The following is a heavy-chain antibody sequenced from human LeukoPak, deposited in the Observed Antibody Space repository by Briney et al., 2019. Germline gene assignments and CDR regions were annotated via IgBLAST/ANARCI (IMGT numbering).Heavy chain of an antibody. V-gene: IGHV7-4-1*02. CDR2: INTNTGNP. Sequence: ASVKVSYRASGYTFTSYAMNWVRQAPGRGLEWMGWINTNTGNPTHTQGFTGRFVFSLDTSVSTAYLQISSLKAEDTAVYYCARWARGRDGYNPTDYWGQGTLVTVSS. D-gene: IGHD5-24*01. CDR3: ARWARGRDGYNPTDY. J-gene: IGHJ4*02. CDR1: GYTFTSYA.